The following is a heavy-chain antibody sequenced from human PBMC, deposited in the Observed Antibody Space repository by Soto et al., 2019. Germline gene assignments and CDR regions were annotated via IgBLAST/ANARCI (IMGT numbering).Heavy chain of an antibody. CDR1: GGTFSRHA. V-gene: IGHV1-69*04. Sequence: SVKVSCKTSGGTFSRHAITWVRRAPGQGLDWMGRVIPMLRTVNYAQKFKDRVTITADKSTSTAYMELSSLTSEDTAVYYCARSRGSGSYFLYYYGLDVWGQGTTVTVSS. D-gene: IGHD3-10*01. J-gene: IGHJ6*02. CDR3: ARSRGSGSYFLYYYGLDV. CDR2: VIPMLRTV.